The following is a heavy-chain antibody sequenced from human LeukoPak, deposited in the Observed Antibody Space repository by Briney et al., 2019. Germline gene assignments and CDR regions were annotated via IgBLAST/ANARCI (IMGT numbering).Heavy chain of an antibody. J-gene: IGHJ4*02. CDR1: GGTFSSYA. CDR3: AREVLDSSGYYSTFDY. V-gene: IGHV1-69*13. CDR2: IIPIFGTA. D-gene: IGHD3-22*01. Sequence: RRASVKVSCKAPGGTFSSYAVSWVRQAPGQGLEWTGGIIPIFGTANYAQKFQGRVTITADESTSTAYMELSSLRSEDTAVYYCAREVLDSSGYYSTFDYWGQGTLVTVSS.